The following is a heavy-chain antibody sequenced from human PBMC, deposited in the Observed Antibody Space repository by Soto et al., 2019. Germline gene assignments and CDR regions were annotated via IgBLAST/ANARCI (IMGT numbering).Heavy chain of an antibody. CDR3: AKSFGTGYCSGGSCFSYGMDV. CDR1: GFNLNIYA. Sequence: PGGSLRLSCASSGFNLNIYAMHWVRQAPGKGLEWVSGISWNSGSIGYADSVKGRFTISRDNAKNSLYLQMNSLRAEDTALYYCAKSFGTGYCSGGSCFSYGMDVWGQGTTVTVSS. D-gene: IGHD2-15*01. V-gene: IGHV3-9*01. CDR2: ISWNSGSI. J-gene: IGHJ6*02.